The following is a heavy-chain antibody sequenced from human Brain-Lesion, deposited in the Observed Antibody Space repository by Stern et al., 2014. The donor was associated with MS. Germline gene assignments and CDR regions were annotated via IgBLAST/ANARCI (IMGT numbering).Heavy chain of an antibody. V-gene: IGHV4-61*02. CDR2: IFNSGST. D-gene: IGHD2-2*01. J-gene: IGHJ6*02. CDR3: ARGRVVPGFQYYATDV. Sequence: QVQLQQSGPGLVKPSQTLSLSCTVSGGSISSGGYYWSWIRQPAGKGLEWIGRIFNSGSTSYNPSLKSRVTISIDTSKHQFSLRLTPMTAADTAVYYCARGRVVPGFQYYATDVWGQGTTVIVSS. CDR1: GGSISSGGYY.